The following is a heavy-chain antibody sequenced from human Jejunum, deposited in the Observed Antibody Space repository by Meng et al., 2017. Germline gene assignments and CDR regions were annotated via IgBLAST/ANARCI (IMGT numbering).Heavy chain of an antibody. CDR3: ARGHQVDP. D-gene: IGHD2-2*01. V-gene: IGHV4-30-4*01. CDR2: IHYIGSA. CDR1: GGSISGDDYY. Sequence: QVQLQESGSGLVKPSQTLSLTRSVSGGSISGDDYYWSWIRQPPGKGLEWIGYIHYIGSAFYHPSLKSRVTMSVDTSKNQFSLKVDSVTAADTAVYYCARGHQVDPWGPGTLVTVSS. J-gene: IGHJ5*02.